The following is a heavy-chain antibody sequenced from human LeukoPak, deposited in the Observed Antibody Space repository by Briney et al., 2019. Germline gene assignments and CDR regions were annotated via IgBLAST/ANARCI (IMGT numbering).Heavy chain of an antibody. D-gene: IGHD3-22*01. J-gene: IGHJ4*02. CDR3: ARASYSYDINGWVPFDY. CDR2: IYTSGST. Sequence: PSETLSLTCTVSGNSICSGDNYWSWIRRPAGKGLEWIGRIYTSGSTNYNPSLKSRVTISGDTSKNQFSLRLSSVTAADTAVYYCARASYSYDINGWVPFDYWGQGTLVTVSS. V-gene: IGHV4-61*02. CDR1: GNSICSGDNY.